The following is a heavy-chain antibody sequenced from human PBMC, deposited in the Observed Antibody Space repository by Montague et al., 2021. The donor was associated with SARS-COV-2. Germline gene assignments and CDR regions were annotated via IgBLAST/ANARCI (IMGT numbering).Heavy chain of an antibody. CDR1: GFTFSSYG. CDR2: IWYDGSNE. J-gene: IGHJ4*02. V-gene: IGHV3-33*01. Sequence: SLRLSCAASGFTFSSYGMHWVRQAPGKGLEWLAVIWYDGSNEYYAESLEGRFTISRDNSKSTLFLQMNSLRAEDTAVYYCARMNYFDDMAYSVLDNWGQGTLVTVSS. D-gene: IGHD3-22*01. CDR3: ARMNYFDDMAYSVLDN.